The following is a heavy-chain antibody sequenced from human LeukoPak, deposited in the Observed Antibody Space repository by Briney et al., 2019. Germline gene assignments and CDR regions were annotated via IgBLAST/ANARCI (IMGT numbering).Heavy chain of an antibody. J-gene: IGHJ3*02. CDR2: IKQDGSEK. Sequence: PGGSLRLSCAASGFTFSSYWMSWVRQAPGKGLEWVANIKQDGSEKYYVDSVKGRFTISRDNAKNSLYLQMNSLRAEDTAVYYCARDNYPLLWFGESIRSAFDIWGQGTMVTVSS. V-gene: IGHV3-7*03. D-gene: IGHD3-10*01. CDR1: GFTFSSYW. CDR3: ARDNYPLLWFGESIRSAFDI.